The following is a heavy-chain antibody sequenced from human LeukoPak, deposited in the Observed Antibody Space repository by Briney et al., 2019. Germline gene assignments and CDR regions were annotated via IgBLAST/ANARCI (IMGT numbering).Heavy chain of an antibody. V-gene: IGHV3-53*05. Sequence: GGSLRLSCAASGFTVSSNYMSWVRQAPGKGLEWVSVIYSGGSTYYADSVKGRFTISRDNSKNTLYLQINSLRAEDTAVYYCARGGGSGWYADYFDYWGQGTLVTASS. D-gene: IGHD6-19*01. CDR2: IYSGGST. CDR1: GFTVSSNY. J-gene: IGHJ4*02. CDR3: ARGGGSGWYADYFDY.